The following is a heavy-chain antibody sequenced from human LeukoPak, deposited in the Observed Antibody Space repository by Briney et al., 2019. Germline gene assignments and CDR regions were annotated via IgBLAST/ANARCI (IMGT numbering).Heavy chain of an antibody. V-gene: IGHV3-74*01. CDR3: ARDSTMGQPDY. CDR1: GFTFSSYW. D-gene: IGHD1-14*01. J-gene: IGHJ4*02. Sequence: GGSLRLSCTTSGFTFSSYWMHWVRQAPGKGLVWVSRINLDGSSTNYADSVKGRFTISRDNAKNTLYLQMNSLRAEDTAVYYCARDSTMGQPDYWGQGTLVTVSS. CDR2: INLDGSST.